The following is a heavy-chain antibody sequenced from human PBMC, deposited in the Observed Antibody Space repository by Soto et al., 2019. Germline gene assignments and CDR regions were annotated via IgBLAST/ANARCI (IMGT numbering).Heavy chain of an antibody. CDR2: IIPILGIA. Sequence: QVQLVQSGAEVKKPGSSVKVSCKASGGTFSSYTISWVRQAPGQGLEWMGRIIPILGIANYAQKFQGRVTINADKSTSNAYMELSSLRSEDTAVYYCARWGYGDQTRHFDYWGQGTLVTVSS. CDR3: ARWGYGDQTRHFDY. CDR1: GGTFSSYT. J-gene: IGHJ4*02. D-gene: IGHD4-17*01. V-gene: IGHV1-69*02.